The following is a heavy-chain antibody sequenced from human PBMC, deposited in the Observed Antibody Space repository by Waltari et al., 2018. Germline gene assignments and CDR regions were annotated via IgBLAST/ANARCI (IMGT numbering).Heavy chain of an antibody. D-gene: IGHD3-22*01. CDR3: AKSGAYYYDSSGETANWFDP. CDR1: GGTFGSYA. Sequence: QVQLVQSGAEVKKPGSSVKVSCKASGGTFGSYAISWVRQAPGQGLEWMGGVNPVRGIANYAQKFQGRGTITADESTRTAYMELSSLRSEDTAVYYCAKSGAYYYDSSGETANWFDPWGQGTLVTVSS. J-gene: IGHJ5*02. V-gene: IGHV1-69*04. CDR2: VNPVRGIA.